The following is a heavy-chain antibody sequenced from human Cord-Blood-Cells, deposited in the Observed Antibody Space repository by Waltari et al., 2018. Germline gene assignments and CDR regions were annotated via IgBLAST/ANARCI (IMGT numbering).Heavy chain of an antibody. CDR1: GGSFSGYY. Sequence: QVQLQQWGAGLLKPSETLSLTCAVYGGSFSGYYWSWIRQPPGKGLEWIGEINHSGSTNYNPSLKSRVTISVDTSKNQFSLKLSSVTAADTAVYYCARGEAAGNWGQGPLVTVSS. CDR2: INHSGST. V-gene: IGHV4-34*01. CDR3: ARGEAAGN. D-gene: IGHD6-19*01. J-gene: IGHJ4*02.